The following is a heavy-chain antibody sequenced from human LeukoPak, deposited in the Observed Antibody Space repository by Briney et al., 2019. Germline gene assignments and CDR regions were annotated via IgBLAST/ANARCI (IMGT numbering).Heavy chain of an antibody. CDR3: ARDPGYCGGDSYSV. CDR1: GFTFSSYE. V-gene: IGHV3-48*03. D-gene: IGHD2-21*02. J-gene: IGHJ4*02. Sequence: GGSLRLSCAASGFTFSSYEMNWVRQAPGKGLEWVSYISSIGSTIYYADSAKGRFTISRDNAKNSLYLQMNSLGAEDTAVYYCARDPGYCGGDSYSVWGQGTLVTVSS. CDR2: ISSIGSTI.